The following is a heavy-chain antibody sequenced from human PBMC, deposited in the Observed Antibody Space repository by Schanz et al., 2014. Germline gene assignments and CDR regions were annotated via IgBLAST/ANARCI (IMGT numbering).Heavy chain of an antibody. CDR2: INGYNGHT. J-gene: IGHJ4*02. Sequence: QVQLVQSGAEVKKPGASVKVSCKASGYTFSSYGITWVRQAPGQGLEWMGWINGYNGHTLYAQKFQGRVTMTTYTSTSTSYMELTSLRFDDTAVYYCARDFSAYVGNYFDYWGQGTLVTVSS. V-gene: IGHV1-18*01. CDR1: GYTFSSYG. CDR3: ARDFSAYVGNYFDY. D-gene: IGHD5-12*01.